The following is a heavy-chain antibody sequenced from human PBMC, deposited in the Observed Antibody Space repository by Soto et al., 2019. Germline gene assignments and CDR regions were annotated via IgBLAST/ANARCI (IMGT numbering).Heavy chain of an antibody. CDR3: ARGREYDFWSGYLVY. CDR1: GGSISSSDYY. J-gene: IGHJ4*02. Sequence: SETLSLTCTVSGGSISSSDYYWSWIRQPPGKGLEWIGYIYYSGSTYYNPSLKSRVTISVDTSKNQFSLKLSSVTAADTAVYYCARGREYDFWSGYLVYWGQGTLVTVSS. V-gene: IGHV4-30-4*01. CDR2: IYYSGST. D-gene: IGHD3-3*01.